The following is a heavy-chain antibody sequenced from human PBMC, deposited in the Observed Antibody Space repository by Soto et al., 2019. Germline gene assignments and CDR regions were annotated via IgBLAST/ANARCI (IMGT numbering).Heavy chain of an antibody. CDR1: GFTLSRYV. CDR2: IWFDGSNK. D-gene: IGHD3-22*01. Sequence: GGSLRLSCAASGFTLSRYVMHWVRQSPGKGLEWVAVIWFDGSNKNYADSVKGRFTVSKDNTKNTLYLQMDGLGAEDTAVYYCARAYDTSGYPYFDYWGQGTLVTVSS. V-gene: IGHV3-33*01. CDR3: ARAYDTSGYPYFDY. J-gene: IGHJ4*02.